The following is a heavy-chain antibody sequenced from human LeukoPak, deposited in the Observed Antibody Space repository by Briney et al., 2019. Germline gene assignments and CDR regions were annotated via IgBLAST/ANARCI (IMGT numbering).Heavy chain of an antibody. CDR1: GFTFSSYS. V-gene: IGHV3-21*01. Sequence: KSGGSLRLSCAASGFTFSSYSMNWVRQAPGKGLEWVSSISSSSSYIYYADSVKGRFTNSRDNAKNSLYLQMNSLRAEDTAVYYCAKDHYWSIDYWGRGTLVTVSS. D-gene: IGHD3-3*01. J-gene: IGHJ4*02. CDR3: AKDHYWSIDY. CDR2: ISSSSSYI.